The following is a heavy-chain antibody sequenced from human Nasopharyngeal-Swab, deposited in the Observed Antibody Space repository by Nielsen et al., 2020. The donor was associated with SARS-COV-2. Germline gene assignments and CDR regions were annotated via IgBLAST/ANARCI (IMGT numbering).Heavy chain of an antibody. V-gene: IGHV3-33*01. CDR2: IWYDGSNK. CDR1: GFTFSSYG. J-gene: IGHJ4*02. CDR3: ARDLDN. Sequence: GESLKISCAASGFTFSSYGMHWVRQAPGKGLEWVAVIWYDGSNKYYADSVKGRFTISRDNANNSLYLQMNSLRAEDTAVYYCARDLDNWGQGTLVTVSS.